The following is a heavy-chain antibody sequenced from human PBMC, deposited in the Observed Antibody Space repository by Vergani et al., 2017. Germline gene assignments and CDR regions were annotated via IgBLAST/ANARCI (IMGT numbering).Heavy chain of an antibody. J-gene: IGHJ5*02. CDR2: IYHSGST. D-gene: IGHD4-17*01. Sequence: QVQLQESGPGLVKPSETLSLTCTVSGYSISSGYYWGWIRQPPGKGLEWIGSIYHSGSTYYNPSLKRRVTISVDTSKNQFSLKLSSVTAADTAVYYCARGTHDYGXYGPWGQGTLVTVSS. V-gene: IGHV4-38-2*02. CDR1: GYSISSGYY. CDR3: ARGTHDYGXYGP.